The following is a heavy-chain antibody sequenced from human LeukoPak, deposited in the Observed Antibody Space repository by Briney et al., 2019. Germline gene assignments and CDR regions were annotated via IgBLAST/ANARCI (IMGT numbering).Heavy chain of an antibody. D-gene: IGHD3-22*01. CDR2: ISSSGSTI. CDR1: GFTFSSYA. CDR3: ARERAYYYDSSGYYDWFDP. V-gene: IGHV3-11*01. J-gene: IGHJ5*02. Sequence: GGSLRLSCAASGFTFSSYAMSWIRQAPGKGLEWVSYISSSGSTIYYADSVKGRFTISRDNAKNSLYLQMNSLRAEDTAVYYCARERAYYYDSSGYYDWFDPWGQGTLVTVSS.